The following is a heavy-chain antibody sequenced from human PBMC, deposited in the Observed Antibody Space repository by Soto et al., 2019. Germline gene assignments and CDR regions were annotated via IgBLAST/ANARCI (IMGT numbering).Heavy chain of an antibody. J-gene: IGHJ4*02. Sequence: QVQLVQSGTEVKQPGASVKVSCKASGYTFTTYGINWVRQAPGQGLEWMGWISAYNGNTDYAQNLQGRVTMTTDTSTSTAYMELRSLRSDDTAVYYCARDETIATPAGGYWGQGTLVTVSS. D-gene: IGHD6-6*01. CDR3: ARDETIATPAGGY. V-gene: IGHV1-18*01. CDR2: ISAYNGNT. CDR1: GYTFTTYG.